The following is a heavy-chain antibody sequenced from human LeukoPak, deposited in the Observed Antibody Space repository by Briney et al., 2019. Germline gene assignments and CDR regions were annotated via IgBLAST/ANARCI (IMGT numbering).Heavy chain of an antibody. V-gene: IGHV3-74*01. Sequence: GGSLRLPCAASGFTFSGYWMQWVRQAPGKGLVWVSRINGDGSGTSYADSVKGRFTISRDNAENTLYLQMNSLRADDTAVYYCARVGGSWFSDYWGQGTLVTVSS. D-gene: IGHD6-13*01. CDR2: INGDGSGT. CDR3: ARVGGSWFSDY. CDR1: GFTFSGYW. J-gene: IGHJ4*02.